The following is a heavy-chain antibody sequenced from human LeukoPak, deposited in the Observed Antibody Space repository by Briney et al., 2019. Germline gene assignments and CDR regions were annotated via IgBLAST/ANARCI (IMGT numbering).Heavy chain of an antibody. J-gene: IGHJ4*02. CDR1: GFTFSSYA. D-gene: IGHD3-22*01. CDR3: ARDYYDSELFDY. CDR2: ISYDGSNK. V-gene: IGHV3-30*04. Sequence: GGSLRLSCAAPGFTFSSYAMHWVRQAPGKGLEWVAVISYDGSNKYYADSVKGRFTISRDNSKNTLYLQMNSLRAEDTAVYYCARDYYDSELFDYWGQGTLVTVSP.